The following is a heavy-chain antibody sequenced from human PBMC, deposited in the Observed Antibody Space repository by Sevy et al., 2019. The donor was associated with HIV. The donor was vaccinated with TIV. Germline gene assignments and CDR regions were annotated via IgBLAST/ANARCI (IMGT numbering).Heavy chain of an antibody. J-gene: IGHJ4*02. CDR3: TNRGVVIITGFDY. D-gene: IGHD1-20*01. CDR2: ISGSGGYT. V-gene: IGHV3-23*01. CDR1: GFIFNSHA. Sequence: GGFLRLSCAAAGFIFNSHAMSWVRQAPGKGLEWVSTISGSGGYTYYADSVKDRFTISRDNSKNTVDLQMNSLRAEDTAVYYCTNRGVVIITGFDYWGQGTLVTVSS.